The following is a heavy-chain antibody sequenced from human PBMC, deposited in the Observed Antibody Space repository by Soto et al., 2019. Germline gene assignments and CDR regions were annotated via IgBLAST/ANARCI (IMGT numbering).Heavy chain of an antibody. CDR2: IHYSGGS. V-gene: IGHV4-59*08. J-gene: IGHJ4*02. CDR1: GGSISSYY. CDR3: ARRRFFECAFDY. D-gene: IGHD3-3*01. Sequence: SETLSLTCTVSGGSISSYYWSWIRQPPGKGLEWIGHIHYSGGSTYNSSLKTRVIISVDTSKNHLSLKLSSVTAADTAVYYCARRRFFECAFDYWGQGTLVTVSS.